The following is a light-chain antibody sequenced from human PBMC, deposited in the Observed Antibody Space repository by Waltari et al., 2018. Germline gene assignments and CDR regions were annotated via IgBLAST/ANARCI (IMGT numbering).Light chain of an antibody. CDR3: SSYAGNRSVV. CDR2: EVS. J-gene: IGLJ2*01. Sequence: QSALTQPASVSGSPGQSITVSCTGTSSDVGSYNLVSWYQQHPGKAPKLLIFEVSQLPSGILNRCAGSKSGNTASRTVAGLQAEDGADYYCSSYAGNRSVVFGGGTKLTVL. V-gene: IGLV2-23*02. CDR1: SSDVGSYNL.